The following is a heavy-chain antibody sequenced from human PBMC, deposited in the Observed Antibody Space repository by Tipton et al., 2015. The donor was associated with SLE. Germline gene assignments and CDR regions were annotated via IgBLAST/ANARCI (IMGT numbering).Heavy chain of an antibody. V-gene: IGHV4-31*03. CDR3: ARFYDSSGYYQGWFDP. D-gene: IGHD3-22*01. J-gene: IGHJ5*02. CDR2: IYYSGST. CDR1: GGSISSGNYY. Sequence: TLSLTCTVSGGSISSGNYYWNWIRQHPGKGLEWIGYIYYSGSTYYNPSLKSRVTISVDTSKNQFSLKLSSVTAADTAVYYCARFYDSSGYYQGWFDPWGQGTLVTVSS.